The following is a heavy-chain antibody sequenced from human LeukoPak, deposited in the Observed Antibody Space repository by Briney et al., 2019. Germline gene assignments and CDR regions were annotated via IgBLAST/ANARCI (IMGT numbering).Heavy chain of an antibody. J-gene: IGHJ4*02. D-gene: IGHD1-26*01. CDR3: GGRSYGRGYFDY. Sequence: SETLSLTCTVSGGSISSYYWSWIRQPPGKGLEWIGYIYYSGSTNYNPSLKSRVTTSVDTSKNQFSLKLRSVTAADTAVYYCGGRSYGRGYFDYWGQGTLVTVSS. CDR1: GGSISSYY. CDR2: IYYSGST. V-gene: IGHV4-59*08.